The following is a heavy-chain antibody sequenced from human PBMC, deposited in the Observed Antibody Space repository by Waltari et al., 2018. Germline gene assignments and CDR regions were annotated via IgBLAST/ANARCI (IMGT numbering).Heavy chain of an antibody. CDR3: ARGQLVFDY. V-gene: IGHV4-59*01. Sequence: HVQLQESGPGLVKPSETLSLTCTVSGGSISSYYWSWIRQPPGKGLEWIGYIYYSGSTNYNPSLKSRVTISVDTSKNQFSLKLSSVTAADTAVYYCARGQLVFDYWGQGTLVTVSS. J-gene: IGHJ4*02. CDR2: IYYSGST. CDR1: GGSISSYY. D-gene: IGHD6-6*01.